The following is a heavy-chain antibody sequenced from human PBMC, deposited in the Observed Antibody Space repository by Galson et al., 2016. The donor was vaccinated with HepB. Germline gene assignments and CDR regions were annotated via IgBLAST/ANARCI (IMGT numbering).Heavy chain of an antibody. CDR1: GGSITRDAYY. Sequence: TLSLTCTVSGGSITRDAYYWSWIRQHPGKGLECIGYIYYSGSTYYNPSLQSRVTISVDTSKNQFSLKLNSVTAADTAVYYCATGGGHDYYFEDWGQGALVTVSS. CDR2: IYYSGST. V-gene: IGHV4-31*03. J-gene: IGHJ4*02. D-gene: IGHD2-8*02. CDR3: ATGGGHDYYFED.